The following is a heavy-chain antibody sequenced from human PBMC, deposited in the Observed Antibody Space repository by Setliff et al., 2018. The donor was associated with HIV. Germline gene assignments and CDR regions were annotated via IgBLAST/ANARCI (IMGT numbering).Heavy chain of an antibody. CDR1: GFTFSSYC. D-gene: IGHD7-27*01. J-gene: IGHJ3*02. CDR2: IHQDGSEQ. Sequence: GGSLRLSCAASGFTFSSYCMSWVRQAPGKGLEWVANIHQDGSEQYNVDSVKGRFTVSRDNARTSLYLQMNSLRAEDTAVYYCARDNWVSGFDIWGQGTLVTVSS. V-gene: IGHV3-7*01. CDR3: ARDNWVSGFDI.